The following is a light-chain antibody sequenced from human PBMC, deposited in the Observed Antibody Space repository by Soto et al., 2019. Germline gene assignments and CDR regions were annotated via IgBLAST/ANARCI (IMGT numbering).Light chain of an antibody. CDR3: HQYDSSPLP. J-gene: IGKJ4*01. CDR2: GAS. V-gene: IGKV3-20*01. Sequence: EIVLTQSPGTLSLSPGERATLSCRASQSVSSSYLAWYQQKPGQAPRLLIYGASSRATGIPDRLSGSWSGTDFTLTISRLESEDFAVYYCHQYDSSPLPFGGGTKVEIK. CDR1: QSVSSSY.